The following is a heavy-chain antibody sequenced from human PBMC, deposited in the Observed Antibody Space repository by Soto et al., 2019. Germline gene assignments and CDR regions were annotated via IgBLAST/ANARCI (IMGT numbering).Heavy chain of an antibody. D-gene: IGHD6-19*01. Sequence: SQTLSLTCAISGDIVSSNSAALNWISQSPSRCLEWLGRTYYRSKWYNDYAVSVKSRITINPDTSKNQFSLQLNSVTPEDTAVYYCARELSGWDLRGMDVWGQGTTVTVS. CDR2: TYYRSKWYN. V-gene: IGHV6-1*01. CDR3: ARELSGWDLRGMDV. J-gene: IGHJ6*02. CDR1: GDIVSSNSAA.